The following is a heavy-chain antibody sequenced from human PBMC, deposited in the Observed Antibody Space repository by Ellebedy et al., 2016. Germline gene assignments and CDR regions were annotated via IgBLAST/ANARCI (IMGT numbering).Heavy chain of an antibody. V-gene: IGHV3-33*01. Sequence: GGSLRLSCAASGFTFSSYGMHWVRQAPGKGLEWVAVIWYDGSNKYYADSVKGRFTISRDNSKNTLYLQMNSLRAEDTAVYYCARGGRGYSYGESYYYYGMDVWGQGTTVTVSS. CDR2: IWYDGSNK. CDR3: ARGGRGYSYGESYYYYGMDV. D-gene: IGHD5-18*01. J-gene: IGHJ6*02. CDR1: GFTFSSYG.